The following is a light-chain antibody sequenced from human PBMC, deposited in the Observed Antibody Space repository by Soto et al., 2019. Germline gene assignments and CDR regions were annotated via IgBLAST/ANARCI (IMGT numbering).Light chain of an antibody. CDR2: GAS. V-gene: IGKV3-20*01. J-gene: IGKJ1*01. CDR3: QQYGSSPGIT. Sequence: EIVLTQSPGTLSSSPGERATLSCRARQSVSSSYLAWYQQKSGQAPRLLIYGASSRATGIPDRFSGSGSGTDFALTISRLEPEDFAVYYCQQYGSSPGITFGQGTKVEIK. CDR1: QSVSSSY.